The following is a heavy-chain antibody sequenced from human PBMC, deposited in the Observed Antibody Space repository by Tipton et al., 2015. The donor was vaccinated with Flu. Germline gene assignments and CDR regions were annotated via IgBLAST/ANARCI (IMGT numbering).Heavy chain of an antibody. CDR2: MYTSGST. Sequence: TLSLTCTVSGGSMSSYYWAWIRQPAGKGLEWIGRMYTSGSTKYNPSLESRVTLSRDTSKNHISLRLTSATAADTALYYCARDLRGYSGYTGGDAFDMWGRGIMVFVSS. D-gene: IGHD5-12*01. V-gene: IGHV4-4*07. CDR3: ARDLRGYSGYTGGDAFDM. CDR1: GGSMSSYY. J-gene: IGHJ3*02.